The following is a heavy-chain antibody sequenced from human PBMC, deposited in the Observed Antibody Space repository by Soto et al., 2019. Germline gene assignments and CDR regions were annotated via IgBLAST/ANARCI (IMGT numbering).Heavy chain of an antibody. Sequence: GGSLRLSCAASGFTFSSYGMHWVRQAPGKGLEWVAVIWYDGSNKYYADSVKGRFTISRDNSKNTLYLQMNSLRAEDTAVYYCARDRSPTELLWFGELLTLPDYWGQGTLVTVSS. J-gene: IGHJ4*02. CDR3: ARDRSPTELLWFGELLTLPDY. V-gene: IGHV3-33*01. D-gene: IGHD3-10*01. CDR2: IWYDGSNK. CDR1: GFTFSSYG.